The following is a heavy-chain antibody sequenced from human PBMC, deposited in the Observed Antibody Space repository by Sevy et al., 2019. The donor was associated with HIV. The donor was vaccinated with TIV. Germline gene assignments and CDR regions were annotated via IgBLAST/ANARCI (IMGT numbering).Heavy chain of an antibody. V-gene: IGHV5-51*01. J-gene: IGHJ3*01. CDR2: LFPGNSDV. D-gene: IGHD2-15*01. CDR1: GYSFTAHW. CDR3: ARGGHLSLDAFDV. Sequence: GESLKISCQASGYSFTAHWIGWVRQMPGKGLGWMGTLFPGNSDVRSFQGQVTVSVDRSTNTAYLQWGSLTASDSAIYYCARGGHLSLDAFDVWGLGTMVTVSS.